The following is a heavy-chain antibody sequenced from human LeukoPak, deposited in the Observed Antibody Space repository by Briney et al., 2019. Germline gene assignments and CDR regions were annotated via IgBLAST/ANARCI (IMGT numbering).Heavy chain of an antibody. CDR2: ISSSSSTI. Sequence: GGSLRLSCAASGFTFSSYSMNWVRQAPGKGLERVSYISSSSSTIYYADSVKGRFTISRDNAKNSLYLQMNSLRAEDTALYYCARAFAALYFDYWGQGTLVTVSS. V-gene: IGHV3-48*04. CDR1: GFTFSSYS. J-gene: IGHJ4*02. CDR3: ARAFAALYFDY. D-gene: IGHD6-6*01.